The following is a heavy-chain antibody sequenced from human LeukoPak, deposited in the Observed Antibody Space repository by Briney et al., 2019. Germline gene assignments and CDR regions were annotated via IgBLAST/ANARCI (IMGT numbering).Heavy chain of an antibody. Sequence: GESLKISCKGSGYSFTSYWIGWVRQMPGKGLGWMGIIYPGDSDTRYSPSFQGQVTISADKPISTAYLQWSSLRASDTAMYYCARLECSGGSCYSVDYWGQGTLVTVSS. J-gene: IGHJ4*02. V-gene: IGHV5-51*01. D-gene: IGHD2-15*01. CDR3: ARLECSGGSCYSVDY. CDR1: GYSFTSYW. CDR2: IYPGDSDT.